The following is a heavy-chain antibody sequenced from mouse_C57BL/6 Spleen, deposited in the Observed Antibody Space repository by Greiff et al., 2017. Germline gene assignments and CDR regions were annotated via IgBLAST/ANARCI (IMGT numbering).Heavy chain of an antibody. CDR2: ISGGGGNT. V-gene: IGHV5-9*01. Sequence: EVKVVESGGGLVKPGGSLKLSCEASGFTFSSYTMSWVRQTPEKRLEWVATISGGGGNTYYPDSVKGRFTISRDNAKNTLYLQMSSLRSEDTALYYCARHVDYYGSVFDYWGQGTTLTVSS. J-gene: IGHJ2*01. CDR1: GFTFSSYT. D-gene: IGHD1-1*01. CDR3: ARHVDYYGSVFDY.